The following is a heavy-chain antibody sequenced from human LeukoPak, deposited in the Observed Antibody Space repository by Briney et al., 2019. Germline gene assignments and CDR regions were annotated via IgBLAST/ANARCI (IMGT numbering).Heavy chain of an antibody. CDR3: ARYCTNGVCPRDAFDI. CDR1: GGSISSYY. J-gene: IGHJ3*02. V-gene: IGHV4-59*08. CDR2: IYYSGST. D-gene: IGHD2-8*01. Sequence: SETLSLTCTVSGGSISSYYWSWIRQPPGKGLEWIGYIYYSGSTNYNPSLKSRVSISVDTSKNQFSLKVNSVTAADTAVYYCARYCTNGVCPRDAFDIWGQGTMVTVSS.